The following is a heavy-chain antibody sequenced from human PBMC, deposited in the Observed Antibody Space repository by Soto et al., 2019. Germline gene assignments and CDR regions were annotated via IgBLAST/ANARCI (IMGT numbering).Heavy chain of an antibody. Sequence: EVQLVESGGGLVQPGGSLRLSCAASGFTFSSYSMNWVRQAPGKGLEWVVYISSSSSTIYYADSVKGRFTISRDNDKNSLYLQMNSLRAEDTAVYYCARVAESFWAQLNDYYYYYMDVWGKGTTVTVSS. CDR1: GFTFSSYS. D-gene: IGHD3-3*01. J-gene: IGHJ6*03. CDR3: ARVAESFWAQLNDYYYYYMDV. CDR2: ISSSSSTI. V-gene: IGHV3-48*01.